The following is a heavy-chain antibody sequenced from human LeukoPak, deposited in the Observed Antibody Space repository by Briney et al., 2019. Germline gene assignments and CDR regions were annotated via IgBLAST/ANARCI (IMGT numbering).Heavy chain of an antibody. CDR1: GGSISSYY. Sequence: SETLSLTCSVSGGSISSYYWSWLRQPPGKGLEWIGHIYYSGSTNYNPSLKSRVTISIDTSKNQFSLRLSSVTAADTAVYYCARGAAGYSYGWGQGTLVTVSS. CDR3: ARGAAGYSYG. D-gene: IGHD5-18*01. CDR2: IYYSGST. J-gene: IGHJ4*02. V-gene: IGHV4-59*01.